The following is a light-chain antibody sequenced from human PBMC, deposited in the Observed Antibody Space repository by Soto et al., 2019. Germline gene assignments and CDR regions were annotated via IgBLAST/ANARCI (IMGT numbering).Light chain of an antibody. Sequence: EIVMTQSPATLSLSPGERATLSCRASQSVSSNLAWYHQKVGQAPRLLIYGSSTRATGIPARFSGSGSGTEFTLTISSLKYEDFAVYYCQQYNNWTQTFGQGTEVDIK. CDR2: GSS. J-gene: IGKJ1*01. V-gene: IGKV3-15*01. CDR1: QSVSSN. CDR3: QQYNNWTQT.